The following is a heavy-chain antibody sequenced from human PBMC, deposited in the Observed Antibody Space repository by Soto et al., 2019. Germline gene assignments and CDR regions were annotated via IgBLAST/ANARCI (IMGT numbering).Heavy chain of an antibody. Sequence: VGSLRLSCTVSGFTFKKYAMHWVRQAPGKGLEYVSAISSEGGVTYYADSVKDRFIISRDNSRNTMYLLLSSLRVEDTAIYFCVNYGMDVWGQRTTVTVSS. CDR3: VNYGMDV. V-gene: IGHV3-64D*08. CDR2: ISSEGGVT. CDR1: GFTFKKYA. J-gene: IGHJ6*02.